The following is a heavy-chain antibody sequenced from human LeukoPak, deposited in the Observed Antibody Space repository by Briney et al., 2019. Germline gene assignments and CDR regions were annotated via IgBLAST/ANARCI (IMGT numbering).Heavy chain of an antibody. D-gene: IGHD2-2*01. CDR2: IIPIFGTA. CDR3: ARGVLRGPRYCSSTSCPNSYYYMDV. CDR1: GGTFSSYA. Sequence: SVKVSCKASGGTFSSYAISWVRQAPGKGLEWMGGIIPIFGTANYAQKFQGRVTITTDESTSTPYMELSSLRSEDTAVYYCARGVLRGPRYCSSTSCPNSYYYMDVWGKGTTVTVS. J-gene: IGHJ6*03. V-gene: IGHV1-69*05.